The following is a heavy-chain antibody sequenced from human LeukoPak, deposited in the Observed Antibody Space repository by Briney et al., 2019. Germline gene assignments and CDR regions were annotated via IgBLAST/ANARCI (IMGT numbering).Heavy chain of an antibody. CDR1: GFTFDDYA. CDR3: AKDGYYGSGSYVYNWFDP. J-gene: IGHJ5*02. Sequence: PGGSLGLSCAASGFTFDDYAMHWVRQAPGKGLEWVSLISGDGGSTYYADSVKGRFTISRDNSKNSLYLQMNSLRTEDTALYYCAKDGYYGSGSYVYNWFDPWGQGTLVTVSS. CDR2: ISGDGGST. V-gene: IGHV3-43*02. D-gene: IGHD3-10*01.